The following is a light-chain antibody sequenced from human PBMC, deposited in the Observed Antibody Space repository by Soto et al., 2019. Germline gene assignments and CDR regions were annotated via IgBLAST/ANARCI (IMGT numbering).Light chain of an antibody. CDR3: SSYTSSSTLV. Sequence: QSVLTQPASVSGSPGQLITISCTGTSSDVGGYNYVSWYQHHPGKAHKLMIFDVSNRPSGVSNRFSGSKSGNTAPLTISGLQAEDEADYYCSSYTSSSTLVFGGGTQLTVL. J-gene: IGLJ2*01. V-gene: IGLV2-14*03. CDR1: SSDVGGYNY. CDR2: DVS.